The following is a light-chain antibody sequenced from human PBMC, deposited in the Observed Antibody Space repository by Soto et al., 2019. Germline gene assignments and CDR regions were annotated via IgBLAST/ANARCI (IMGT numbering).Light chain of an antibody. CDR3: QQRSTWPPWT. Sequence: EIVLTQSPATLSLSPGERATLSYRASQSVSNYLAWYQHKPGQAPRLLIYTASSRATGIPARFSGSGSGTDFTLTISSLEPEDFAVYYCQQRSTWPPWTFGQGTKVEVK. CDR2: TAS. CDR1: QSVSNY. J-gene: IGKJ1*01. V-gene: IGKV3-11*01.